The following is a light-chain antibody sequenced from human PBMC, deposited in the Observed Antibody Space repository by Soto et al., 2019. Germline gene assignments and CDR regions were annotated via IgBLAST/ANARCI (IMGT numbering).Light chain of an antibody. Sequence: QAVVTQAPSLTVSPGGSVTLTCGSSTGDVTTGHYPYWFQQKPGQAPRALIYDTSDKHSWTPARFSGSLLGGKAALALSGAQPEDEAEYYCLLFYSGVQIFGGGTKVTVL. CDR2: DTS. CDR1: TGDVTTGHY. J-gene: IGLJ2*01. CDR3: LLFYSGVQI. V-gene: IGLV7-46*01.